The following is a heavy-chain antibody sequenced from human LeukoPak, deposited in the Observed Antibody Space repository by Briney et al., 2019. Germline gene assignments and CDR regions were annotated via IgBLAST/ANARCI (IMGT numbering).Heavy chain of an antibody. V-gene: IGHV4-39*01. CDR1: GGSISSSNYY. CDR3: AGEITSSCHH. D-gene: IGHD1-14*01. J-gene: IGHJ1*01. Sequence: SEALSLTCTVSGGSISSSNYYWGWVRQPPGKGLEWIGSIYYSGTTFYKPALKSRVTISVDTSKNQFSLKLSSVTAADTAVYYCAGEITSSCHHWGQGTLVTVSS. CDR2: IYYSGTT.